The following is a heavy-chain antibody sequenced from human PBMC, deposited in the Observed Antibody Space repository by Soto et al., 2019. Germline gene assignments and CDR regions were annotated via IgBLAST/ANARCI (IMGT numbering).Heavy chain of an antibody. CDR1: GFRFSDFG. Sequence: PGGSLRLSCAPSGFRFSDFGMHWVRQAPGKGPEWVAAISHDGSNQYYGDSVKGRFSISRDHSNNRLYLQMNNLKVEDSAIYYCAKETRSRAVTATRVNGMDVWGQGTTVTVSS. CDR2: ISHDGSNQ. D-gene: IGHD2-21*02. CDR3: AKETRSRAVTATRVNGMDV. V-gene: IGHV3-30*18. J-gene: IGHJ6*02.